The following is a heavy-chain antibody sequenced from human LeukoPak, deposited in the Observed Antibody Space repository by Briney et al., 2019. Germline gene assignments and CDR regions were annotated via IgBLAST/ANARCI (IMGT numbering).Heavy chain of an antibody. V-gene: IGHV3-66*01. D-gene: IGHD3-22*01. CDR2: IYSGGTT. CDR1: GFTFSSYA. J-gene: IGHJ4*02. Sequence: QPGGSLRLSCAASGFTFSSYAMSWVRQAPGKGLEWVSVIYSGGTTDYADSVKGRFTISRDNSKNTLYLQMNSLRAEDTAVYYCARDVDYYDSSGYYYRRGGFDYWGQGTLVTVSS. CDR3: ARDVDYYDSSGYYYRRGGFDY.